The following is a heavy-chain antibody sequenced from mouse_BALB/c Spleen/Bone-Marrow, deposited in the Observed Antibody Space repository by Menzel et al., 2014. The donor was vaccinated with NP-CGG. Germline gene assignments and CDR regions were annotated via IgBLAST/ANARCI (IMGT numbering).Heavy chain of an antibody. J-gene: IGHJ4*01. V-gene: IGHV7-3*02. Sequence: DVMLVESGGGLVQPGGSLRPSCATSGFTFTDYYMSWVRQPPGKALEWLGFIRNKANGYTTEYSASVKGRFTISRDNSKSILYLQMNTLRAEDSATYYCARDDYYAMDYLGQGTSVTVSS. CDR1: GFTFTDYY. CDR2: IRNKANGYTT. CDR3: ARDDYYAMDY.